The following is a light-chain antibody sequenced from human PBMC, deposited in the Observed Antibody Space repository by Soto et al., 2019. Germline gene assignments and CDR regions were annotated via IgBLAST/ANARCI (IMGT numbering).Light chain of an antibody. J-gene: IGLJ1*01. CDR2: DVS. Sequence: QSALTQPASVSGSPGQSITISCTGTSSDVGGYNYVSWYQQHPGKAPKLMIYDVSNRPSGVSNRFAGYKSGNTASLTISGLQAEDEADYYCSSYTSSSTRVFGTWTKLTVL. CDR3: SSYTSSSTRV. CDR1: SSDVGGYNY. V-gene: IGLV2-14*01.